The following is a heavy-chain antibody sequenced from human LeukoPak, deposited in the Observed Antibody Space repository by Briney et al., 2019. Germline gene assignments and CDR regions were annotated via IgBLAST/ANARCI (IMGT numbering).Heavy chain of an antibody. CDR1: GFTFSSYS. J-gene: IGHJ5*02. V-gene: IGHV3-21*01. CDR2: ISSSSSYI. Sequence: GGSLRLSCAASGFTFSSYSMNWVRQAPGKGLEWLSSISSSSSYIYYADSVKGRFTISRDNAKNSLYLQMNSLRAEDTAVYYCARDRIARRITMVRGVEGFDPWGQGTLVTVSS. CDR3: ARDRIARRITMVRGVEGFDP. D-gene: IGHD3-10*01.